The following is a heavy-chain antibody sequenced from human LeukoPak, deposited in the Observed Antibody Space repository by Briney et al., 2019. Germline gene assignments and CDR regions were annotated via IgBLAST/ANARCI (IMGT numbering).Heavy chain of an antibody. Sequence: GGSLRLSCAASGFTFDDYAMHWVRQAPGKGLEWVSGISWNSGSIGYADSVKGRFTISRDNAKNSLYLQMNSLRAEDTALYYCAKDKYPSSYYYDSSGYDYWGQGTLVTVSS. V-gene: IGHV3-9*01. D-gene: IGHD3-22*01. J-gene: IGHJ4*02. CDR2: ISWNSGSI. CDR3: AKDKYPSSYYYDSSGYDY. CDR1: GFTFDDYA.